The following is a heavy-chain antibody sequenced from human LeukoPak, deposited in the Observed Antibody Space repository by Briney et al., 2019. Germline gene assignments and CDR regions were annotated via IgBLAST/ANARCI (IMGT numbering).Heavy chain of an antibody. J-gene: IGHJ4*02. V-gene: IGHV4-34*01. CDR1: SGSLSGYY. D-gene: IGHD5-24*01. CDR3: ARHGYSIHVLEY. Sequence: SETLPLTCAVYSGSLSGYYWSWIRQTPGKGLEWIGEINHSGSANYNPSLKSRVTISVDTSKNQFSLKLSSVTAADTAVYYCARHGYSIHVLEYWGQGTLVTVSS. CDR2: INHSGSA.